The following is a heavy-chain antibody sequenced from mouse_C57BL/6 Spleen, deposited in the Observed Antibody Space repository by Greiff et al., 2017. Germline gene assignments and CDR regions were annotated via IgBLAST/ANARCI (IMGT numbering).Heavy chain of an antibody. V-gene: IGHV1-61*01. CDR2: IYPSDSET. CDR1: GYTFTSYW. CDR3: ARDYDYDDGAWFAY. J-gene: IGHJ3*01. Sequence: QVQLQQPGAELVRPGSSVKLSCKASGYTFTSYWMDWVKQRPGQGLEWIGNIYPSDSETHYNQKFKDKATLTVDKSSSTAYMQLSSLTSEDSAVYYCARDYDYDDGAWFAYWGQGTLVTVSA. D-gene: IGHD2-4*01.